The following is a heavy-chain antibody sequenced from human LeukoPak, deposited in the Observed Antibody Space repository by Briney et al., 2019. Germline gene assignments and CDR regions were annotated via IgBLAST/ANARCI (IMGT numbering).Heavy chain of an antibody. D-gene: IGHD5-18*01. Sequence: SETLSLTCAVYGGSFSDYYWSWIRQPPGKGLEWIGKINHSGSTNYNPSLESRVTISVDTSKNQFSLKLSSVTAADTAVYYCARGIPRGRLWTYYFDYWGQGTLVTVSS. V-gene: IGHV4-34*01. CDR3: ARGIPRGRLWTYYFDY. CDR1: GGSFSDYY. CDR2: INHSGST. J-gene: IGHJ4*02.